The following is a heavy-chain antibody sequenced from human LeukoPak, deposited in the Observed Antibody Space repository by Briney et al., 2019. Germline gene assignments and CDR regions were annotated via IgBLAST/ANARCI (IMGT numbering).Heavy chain of an antibody. V-gene: IGHV3-23*01. CDR3: AKGSYDFWSGYLPGFDP. Sequence: GGSLRLSCAASGFTFSSYAMSWVRQAPGKGLEGVSAISGSGGSTYYADSVKGRCTISRDNSKNTLYLQMNSLRAEDTAVYYCAKGSYDFWSGYLPGFDPWGQGTLVTVSS. J-gene: IGHJ5*02. CDR2: ISGSGGST. D-gene: IGHD3-3*01. CDR1: GFTFSSYA.